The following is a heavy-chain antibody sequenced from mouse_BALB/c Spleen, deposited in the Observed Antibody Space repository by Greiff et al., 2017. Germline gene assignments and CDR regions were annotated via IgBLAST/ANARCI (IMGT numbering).Heavy chain of an antibody. Sequence: EVQVVESGGGLVQPGGSRKLSCAASGFTFSSFGMHWVRQAPEKGLEWVAYISSGSSTIYYADTVKGRFTISRDNPKNTLFLQMTSLRSEDTAMYYCARGDYGYDFAYWGQGTLVTVSA. CDR3: ARGDYGYDFAY. D-gene: IGHD2-2*01. J-gene: IGHJ3*01. CDR1: GFTFSSFG. CDR2: ISSGSSTI. V-gene: IGHV5-17*02.